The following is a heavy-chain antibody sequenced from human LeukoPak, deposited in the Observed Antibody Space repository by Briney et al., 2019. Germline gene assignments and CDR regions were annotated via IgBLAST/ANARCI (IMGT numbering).Heavy chain of an antibody. J-gene: IGHJ5*02. CDR2: IIPIFGTA. Sequence: SVKVSCKASGGTFSSYANSWVRQAPGQGLEWMGGIIPIFGTANYAQKFQGRVTITADESTSTAYMELSSLRSEDTAVYYCARGGYCSSTSCFIDNWFDPWGQGTLVTVSS. D-gene: IGHD2-2*01. CDR1: GGTFSSYA. V-gene: IGHV1-69*01. CDR3: ARGGYCSSTSCFIDNWFDP.